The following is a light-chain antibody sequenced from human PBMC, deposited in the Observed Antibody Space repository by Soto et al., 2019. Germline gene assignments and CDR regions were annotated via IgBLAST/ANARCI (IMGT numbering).Light chain of an antibody. CDR2: DVS. J-gene: IGLJ1*01. CDR1: SSDVGGYNY. Sequence: QSVLTQPASVSGSPGQSITISCTGTSSDVGGYNYVSWYQQHPGKAPKLTIYDVSNRPSGVTNRFSGSKSGNTASLAISGLQAEDEADYYCSSYTTTSPLYVFGTGTKLTVL. V-gene: IGLV2-14*01. CDR3: SSYTTTSPLYV.